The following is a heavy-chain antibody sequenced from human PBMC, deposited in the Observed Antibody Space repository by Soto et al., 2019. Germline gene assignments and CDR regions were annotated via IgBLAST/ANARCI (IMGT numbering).Heavy chain of an antibody. CDR3: ARIVPGKPLYYYHYYMDV. CDR2: IYYSGST. V-gene: IGHV4-59*08. D-gene: IGHD2-15*01. CDR1: GGSISSYY. Sequence: PSETLSLTCTVSGGSISSYYWSWIRQPPGKGLEWIGYIYYSGSTNYNPSLKSRVTISVDTSKNQFSLKLSSVTAADTAVYYCARIVPGKPLYYYHYYMDVWGKGTRSPSP. J-gene: IGHJ6*03.